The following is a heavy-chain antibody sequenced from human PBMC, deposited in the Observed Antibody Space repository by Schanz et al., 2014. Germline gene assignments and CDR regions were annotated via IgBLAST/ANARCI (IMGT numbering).Heavy chain of an antibody. CDR3: ASGVHVSSLQKGLQF. CDR2: ISGTTTYT. Sequence: QVQLVESGGGLVQPGRSLRLSCAASGFTFSDYYMSWIRQAPGKGLEWVSYISGTTTYTNYADSVKGRFTISRDNAKNSVSLQMRRLRVEDTAVYYCASGVHVSSLQKGLQFWGRGTLVIVSS. J-gene: IGHJ1*01. D-gene: IGHD3-10*01. V-gene: IGHV3-11*06. CDR1: GFTFSDYY.